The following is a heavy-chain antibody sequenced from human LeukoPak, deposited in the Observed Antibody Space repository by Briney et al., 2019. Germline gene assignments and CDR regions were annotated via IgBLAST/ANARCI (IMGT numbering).Heavy chain of an antibody. V-gene: IGHV1-2*02. CDR1: GYTLTGYY. CDR3: AREGATDYSSFCDY. CDR2: INPNSGGT. J-gene: IGHJ4*02. D-gene: IGHD4-11*01. Sequence: ASVKVSCKASGYTLTGYYMHWVRQAPGQGLEWMGWINPNSGGTNYAQKFQGRVTMTRDTSISTAYMELSRLRSDDTAVYYCAREGATDYSSFCDYWGQGTLVTVSS.